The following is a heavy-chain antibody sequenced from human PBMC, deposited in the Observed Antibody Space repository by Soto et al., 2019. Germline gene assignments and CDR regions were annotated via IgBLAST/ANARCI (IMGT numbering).Heavy chain of an antibody. V-gene: IGHV1-69*06. J-gene: IGHJ6*02. CDR2: IIPIFGTA. D-gene: IGHD2-15*01. CDR3: ERDHGYCSGGSCYTLYYYGMDV. CDR1: GGTFSRYA. Sequence: SVNVSCKASGGTFSRYAISWVRQAPGQGLAWMGRIIPIFGTANYAQKFQGRVTITEDKSTSTAYMERSSLRSEDTAVYYCERDHGYCSGGSCYTLYYYGMDVWGQWTTVTVSS.